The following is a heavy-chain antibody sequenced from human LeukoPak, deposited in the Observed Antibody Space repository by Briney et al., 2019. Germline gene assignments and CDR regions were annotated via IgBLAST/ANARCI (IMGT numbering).Heavy chain of an antibody. J-gene: IGHJ4*02. V-gene: IGHV4-61*02. CDR2: IYTSGDT. D-gene: IGHD1-14*01. CDR1: GGSISTDYYY. Sequence: SETLSLTCTVSGGSISTDYYYWSWIRQPAGKGLEWIGRIYTSGDTNYNPSLKSRVTMSVDTSKNQFSLELGSVSAADTAVYYSARARYNWNHVDYWGQGTLVTVTS. CDR3: ARARYNWNHVDY.